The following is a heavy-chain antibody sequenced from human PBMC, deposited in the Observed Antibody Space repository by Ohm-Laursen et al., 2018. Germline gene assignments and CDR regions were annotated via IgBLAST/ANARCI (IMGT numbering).Heavy chain of an antibody. CDR3: ARGQPIDF. CDR1: GYTFTDYY. CDR2: INTGGGST. Sequence: ASVKVSCKASGYTFTDYYIYWVRQAPGQGLEWMGIINTGGGSTSHAQKFQGRLTMTRDTSTSTVYMELSSLRSEDTAMYYCARGQPIDFWGQGTLVTVSS. V-gene: IGHV1-46*01. J-gene: IGHJ4*02.